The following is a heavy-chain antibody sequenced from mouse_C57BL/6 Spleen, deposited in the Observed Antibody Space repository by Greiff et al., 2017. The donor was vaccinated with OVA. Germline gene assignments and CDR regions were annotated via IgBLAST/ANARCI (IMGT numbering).Heavy chain of an antibody. CDR1: GYTFTSYT. J-gene: IGHJ2*01. D-gene: IGHD1-1*01. V-gene: IGHV1-4*01. CDR3: ARGYYGSSDYFDY. CDR2: INPSSGYT. Sequence: VQLQQSGAELARPGASVKMSCKASGYTFTSYTMHWIKQRPGQGLEWIGYINPSSGYTKYNQKFKDKATLTADKSSSTAYMQLSSLTSEDSAVYYCARGYYGSSDYFDYWGQGTTLTVSS.